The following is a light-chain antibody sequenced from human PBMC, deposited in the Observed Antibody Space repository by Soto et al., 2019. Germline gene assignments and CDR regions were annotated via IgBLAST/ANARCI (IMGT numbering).Light chain of an antibody. CDR3: ATWDDSLGHPV. Sequence: QAVVTQPPSASGTPGQRVTISCSGSNSNIGGNPVNWYHHLPGTAPKLLMYSDNQRPSGVPVRISGSRSGTSASLAITGLQSDDEGHYYCATWDDSLGHPVFGGGTQLTVL. J-gene: IGLJ2*01. CDR2: SDN. CDR1: NSNIGGNP. V-gene: IGLV1-44*01.